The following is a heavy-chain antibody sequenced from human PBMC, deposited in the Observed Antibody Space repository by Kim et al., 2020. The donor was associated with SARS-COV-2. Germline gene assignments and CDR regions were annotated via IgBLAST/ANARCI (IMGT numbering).Heavy chain of an antibody. CDR3: ARAAGALRWPHFDY. D-gene: IGHD4-17*01. Sequence: GGSLRLSCVASGFSFDDFYFHWVRQVAGKALEWVSLVTWDGSTTYYADSVRGRFTISRDNNKNSVYLQLDSLRAEDSGLYFCARAAGALRWPHFDYWGQGILVTVSS. CDR1: GFSFDDFY. V-gene: IGHV3-43*01. J-gene: IGHJ4*02. CDR2: VTWDGSTT.